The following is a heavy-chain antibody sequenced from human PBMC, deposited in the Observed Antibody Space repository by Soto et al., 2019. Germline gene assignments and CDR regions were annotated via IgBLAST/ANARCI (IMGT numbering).Heavy chain of an antibody. CDR3: AKTGVRSGLWEALDV. J-gene: IGHJ3*01. CDR1: GFMFSSEA. V-gene: IGHV3-23*01. CDR2: VSGGGGDT. D-gene: IGHD3-16*01. Sequence: EVKLLESGGGLVQPGGSLRLSCAASGFMFSSEAMTWVRQVPGKGLQWVALVSGGGGDTHYRDSVKGRFIISRDNFKNTVYLQMNSLRAEDTAVYHCAKTGVRSGLWEALDVWGQGAMVIVSS.